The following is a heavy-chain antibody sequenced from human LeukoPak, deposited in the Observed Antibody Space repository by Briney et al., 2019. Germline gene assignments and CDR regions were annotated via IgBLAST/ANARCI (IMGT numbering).Heavy chain of an antibody. D-gene: IGHD6-19*01. CDR1: GGSISTYY. Sequence: PSKTLSLTCTDSGGSISTYYWSWIRKPPGKGLEWIGHIYNSGSTNYSPSLKSRVTISVDTSKNQFSLKLSSVTAADTAVYYCARFKRAAGWSYFAYWGQRTLVTVSS. V-gene: IGHV4-59*01. CDR2: IYNSGST. CDR3: ARFKRAAGWSYFAY. J-gene: IGHJ4*02.